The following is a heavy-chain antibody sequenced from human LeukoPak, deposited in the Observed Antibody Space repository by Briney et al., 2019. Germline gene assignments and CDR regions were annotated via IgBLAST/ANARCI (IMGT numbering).Heavy chain of an antibody. CDR3: ARGEYSSGYPQVDY. V-gene: IGHV3-30-3*01. J-gene: IGHJ4*02. CDR1: GFTFSSYA. Sequence: GGSLRLSCAASGFTFSSYAMHWVRQAPGKGLEWVAVISYDGSNKYYADSVKGRFTISRDNSKNTLYLQMNSLRAGDTAVYYCARGEYSSGYPQVDYWGQGTLVTVSS. D-gene: IGHD3-22*01. CDR2: ISYDGSNK.